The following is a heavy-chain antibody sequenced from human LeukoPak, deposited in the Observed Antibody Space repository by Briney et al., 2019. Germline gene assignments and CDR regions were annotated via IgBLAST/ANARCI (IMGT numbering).Heavy chain of an antibody. J-gene: IGHJ4*02. D-gene: IGHD3-10*01. V-gene: IGHV3-15*01. CDR2: IKTKTDGGTT. CDR1: IHTFTLAW. CDR3: STGFGDE. Sequence: GGSLRLSCAASIHTFTLAWMSWVRQAPGKGLEWVSRIKTKTDGGTTDYAAPVKGRTSISRDDLKNRADWQLKSRKTEVTAVYYCSTGFGDEWGQGTLVTVSS.